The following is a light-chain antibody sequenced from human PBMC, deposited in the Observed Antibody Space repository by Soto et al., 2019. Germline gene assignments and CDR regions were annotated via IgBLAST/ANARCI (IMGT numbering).Light chain of an antibody. J-gene: IGLJ1*01. V-gene: IGLV2-23*01. Sequence: QSALTQPASVSGSPGQSITISCTETTNNLVSWYQQHPGKAPKLVIYDGSKRPSGVSNRFSGSKSGSTASLTISGLQADDEADYHCCSYAGSGTFYVFGSGTKLTVL. CDR3: CSYAGSGTFYV. CDR2: DGS. CDR1: TNNL.